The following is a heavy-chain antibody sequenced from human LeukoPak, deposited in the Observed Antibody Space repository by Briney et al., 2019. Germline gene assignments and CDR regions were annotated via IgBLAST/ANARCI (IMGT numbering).Heavy chain of an antibody. CDR2: IYYSGST. V-gene: IGHV4-59*08. D-gene: IGHD6-19*01. Sequence: SETLSLTCTVSGVSISSYYWSWIRQPPGKGLEWIGYIYYSGSTNYNPSLKSRVTISVDTSKNQFSLKLSSVTAADTAVYYCARQVAGQTFDYWGQGTLVTVSS. CDR1: GVSISSYY. J-gene: IGHJ4*02. CDR3: ARQVAGQTFDY.